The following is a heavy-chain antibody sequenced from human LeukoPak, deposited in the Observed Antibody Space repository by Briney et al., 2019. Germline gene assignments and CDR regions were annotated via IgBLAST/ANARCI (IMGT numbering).Heavy chain of an antibody. CDR1: GFTVSSNY. V-gene: IGHV3-21*01. CDR3: ARGGLLGAFDI. Sequence: GGSLRLSCAASGFTVSSNYMNWVRQAPGKGLEWVSSISSSSSYIYYADSVKGRFTISGDNAKNSLYLQMNSLRAEDTAVYYCARGGLLGAFDIWGQGTMVTVSS. J-gene: IGHJ3*02. CDR2: ISSSSSYI. D-gene: IGHD3-10*01.